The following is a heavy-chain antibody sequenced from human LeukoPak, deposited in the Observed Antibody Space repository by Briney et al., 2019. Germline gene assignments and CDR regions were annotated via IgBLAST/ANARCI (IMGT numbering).Heavy chain of an antibody. J-gene: IGHJ3*01. CDR3: ARQVATKGEWAFDV. Sequence: SQTLSLTCTVSGGSISSGSCYWSWIRQPAGKGLEWIASIRHDGHTYYNSSLKSQVTISVDMSRNQFSLKWNSLTAADTAVYYCARQVATKGEWAFDVWGQGTMVTVSS. D-gene: IGHD5-12*01. CDR2: IRHDGHT. V-gene: IGHV4-61*02. CDR1: GGSISSGSCY.